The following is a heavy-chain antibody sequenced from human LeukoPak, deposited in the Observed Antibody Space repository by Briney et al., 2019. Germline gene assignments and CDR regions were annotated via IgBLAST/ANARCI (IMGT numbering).Heavy chain of an antibody. CDR1: GSSFSSHW. Sequence: GESLKISCKGFGSSFSSHWIGWVRQQPGEGLEWMGITYPDDADTRYSPSFQGHVTISADKSISTAYMQWSSLMTSDNAIYYCARHSNWNHIDYWGQGTLVTVSS. CDR2: TYPDDADT. CDR3: ARHSNWNHIDY. D-gene: IGHD1-1*01. V-gene: IGHV5-51*01. J-gene: IGHJ4*02.